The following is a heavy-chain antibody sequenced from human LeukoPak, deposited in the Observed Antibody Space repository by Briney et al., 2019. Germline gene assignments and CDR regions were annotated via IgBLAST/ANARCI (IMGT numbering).Heavy chain of an antibody. Sequence: ASVKVSCKASGYTFTGYYMHWVRQAPGQGLEWMGWINPNSGGTNYAQKFQGWVTMTRDTSISTAYMELSRLRSDDTAVYYCARAPIAAAGNYFDYWGQGTLVTVSS. V-gene: IGHV1-2*04. J-gene: IGHJ4*02. CDR2: INPNSGGT. CDR1: GYTFTGYY. D-gene: IGHD6-13*01. CDR3: ARAPIAAAGNYFDY.